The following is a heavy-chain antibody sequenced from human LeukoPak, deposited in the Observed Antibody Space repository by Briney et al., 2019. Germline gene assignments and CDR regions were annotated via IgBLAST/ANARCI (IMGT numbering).Heavy chain of an antibody. D-gene: IGHD3-16*02. J-gene: IGHJ6*02. CDR2: INSDGSST. CDR1: GFTFSSYW. Sequence: PGGSLRLSCAASGFTFSSYWMHWVRQAPGKGLVWVSRINSDGSSTSYADSVKGRFTISRDNAKNTLYLQMNSLRAEDTAVYYCARDKGYGFGGVISAPYGMDVWGQGTTVTVSS. V-gene: IGHV3-74*01. CDR3: ARDKGYGFGGVISAPYGMDV.